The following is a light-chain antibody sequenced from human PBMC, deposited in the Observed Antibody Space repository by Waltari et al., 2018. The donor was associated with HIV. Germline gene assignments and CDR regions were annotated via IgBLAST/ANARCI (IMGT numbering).Light chain of an antibody. CDR2: EVS. CDR3: CSYTSSDSYV. J-gene: IGLJ1*01. V-gene: IGLV2-14*01. CDR1: SSDVGRYNY. Sequence: QSALTQPASVSGSPGQSITISCTGASSDVGRYNYVSWYQQYPGKAPKLIIYEVSSRPSGVFNRFSASKSGNTASLTISGLLAEDEADYYCCSYTSSDSYVFGTGTKVTVL.